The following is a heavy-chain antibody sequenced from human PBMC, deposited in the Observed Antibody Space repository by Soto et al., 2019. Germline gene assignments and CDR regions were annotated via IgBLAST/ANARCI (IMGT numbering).Heavy chain of an antibody. D-gene: IGHD6-13*01. CDR3: ARGTKYSSSWYYFDY. Sequence: QLQLQESGSGLVKPSQTLSLTCAVSGGSISSGGYSWSWIRQPPGKGLEWIGYIYHSGSTYYNPSLKSRVTISVDRSKNQFSLKLSSVTAADTAVYYCARGTKYSSSWYYFDYWGQGTLVTVSS. CDR2: IYHSGST. CDR1: GGSISSGGYS. V-gene: IGHV4-30-2*01. J-gene: IGHJ4*02.